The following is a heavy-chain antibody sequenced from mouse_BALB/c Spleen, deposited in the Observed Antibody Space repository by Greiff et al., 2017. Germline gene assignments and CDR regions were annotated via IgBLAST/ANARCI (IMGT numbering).Heavy chain of an antibody. J-gene: IGHJ4*01. D-gene: IGHD2-4*01. CDR1: GFTFSSYG. CDR2: ISSGGSYT. V-gene: IGHV5-6*01. CDR3: ARQGTMITTGAMDY. Sequence: EVQLVESGGDLVKPGGSLKLSCAASGFTFSSYGMSWVRQTPDKRLEWVATISSGGSYTYYPDSVKGRFTISRDNAKNTLYLQMSSLKSEDTAMYYCARQGTMITTGAMDYWGQGTSVTVSA.